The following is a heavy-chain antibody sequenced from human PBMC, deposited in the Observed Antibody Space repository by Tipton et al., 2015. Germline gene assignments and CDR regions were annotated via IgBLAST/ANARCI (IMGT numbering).Heavy chain of an antibody. V-gene: IGHV3-23*01. D-gene: IGHD3-10*01. CDR2: ISGSGAST. CDR3: AEKRGYFGGHGMDV. Sequence: GSLRLSCVASGFTFSSYAMSWARQAPGKGLEWVSGISGSGASTYYVDSVKGRFTISRDNAKNTLFLQMNSLRVEDTAVYYCAEKRGYFGGHGMDVWGQGTKVTVSS. CDR1: GFTFSSYA. J-gene: IGHJ6*02.